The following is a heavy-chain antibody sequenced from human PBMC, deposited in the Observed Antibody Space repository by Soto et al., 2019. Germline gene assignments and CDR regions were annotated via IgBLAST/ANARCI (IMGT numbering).Heavy chain of an antibody. CDR2: INPSGGST. CDR3: ESVRYCTNGVCYTDYYGMDV. J-gene: IGHJ6*02. Sequence: GASVKVSCKASGYTFTSYYMHWVRQAPGQGLEWMGIINPSGGSTSYAQKFQGRVTMTRDTSTSTVYMELSSLRSEDTAVYYCESVRYCTNGVCYTDYYGMDVWGQGTTVTVSS. V-gene: IGHV1-46*01. D-gene: IGHD2-8*01. CDR1: GYTFTSYY.